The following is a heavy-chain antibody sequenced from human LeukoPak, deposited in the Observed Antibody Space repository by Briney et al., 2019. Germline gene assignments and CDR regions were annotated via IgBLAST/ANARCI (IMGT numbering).Heavy chain of an antibody. CDR2: INPSGGST. J-gene: IGHJ4*02. CDR1: GFTFSSYA. CDR3: ARGGDTFGGVVVTPFDY. V-gene: IGHV1-46*01. D-gene: IGHD3-16*02. Sequence: GRSLRLSCAASGFTFSSYAMHWVRQAPGQGLEWMGIINPSGGSTSYAQKFQGRVTVTRDTSTSTVYMELSSLRSEDTAVYYCARGGDTFGGVVVTPFDYWGQGTLVTVSS.